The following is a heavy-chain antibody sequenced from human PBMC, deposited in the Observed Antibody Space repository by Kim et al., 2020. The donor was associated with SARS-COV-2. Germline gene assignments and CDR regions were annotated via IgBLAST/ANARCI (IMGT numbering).Heavy chain of an antibody. CDR2: ISGSGGST. CDR1: GFTFSSHA. J-gene: IGHJ4*02. Sequence: GGSLRLSCAASGFTFSSHAMSWVRQAPGKGLEWVSVISGSGGSTYYADSVKGRSTISRDNSRNTLYLQMNSLRAEDTAEDYVAKGGYSGSYYYPDYWGQG. D-gene: IGHD1-26*01. CDR3: AKGGYSGSYYYPDY. V-gene: IGHV3-23*01.